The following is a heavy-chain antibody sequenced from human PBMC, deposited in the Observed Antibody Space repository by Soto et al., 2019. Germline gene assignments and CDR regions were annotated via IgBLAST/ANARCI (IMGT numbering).Heavy chain of an antibody. D-gene: IGHD3-10*01. J-gene: IGHJ4*02. CDR2: INPTSGGT. Sequence: SVKVSCKASGYNFAGYFIHWVRQAPGQGLEWMGWINPTSGGTKYAQKFQGRVTMTRDTSISTDSMELGSLTPDDTAVYYCARSFSRSAVFAYWGQGTLVTVSA. CDR1: GYNFAGYF. CDR3: ARSFSRSAVFAY. V-gene: IGHV1-2*02.